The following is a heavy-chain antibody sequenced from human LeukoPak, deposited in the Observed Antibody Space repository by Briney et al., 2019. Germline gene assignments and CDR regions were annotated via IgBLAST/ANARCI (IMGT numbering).Heavy chain of an antibody. CDR1: GFALAEHG. V-gene: IGHV3-20*01. D-gene: IGHD2-2*01. CDR2: INWSGGST. Sequence: GGSLRLSCTASGFALAEHGMSWVRQVPGKGLEWVSGINWSGGSTGYADPLRGRFTISRDNAKNSLYLQMDSLRAEDTALYNCARAPITSPFYFDYWGQGTLVTVSS. CDR3: ARAPITSPFYFDY. J-gene: IGHJ4*02.